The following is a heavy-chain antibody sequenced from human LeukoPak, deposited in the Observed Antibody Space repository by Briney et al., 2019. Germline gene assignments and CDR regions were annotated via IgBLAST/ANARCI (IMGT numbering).Heavy chain of an antibody. CDR2: ITPMFGTV. Sequence: ASVKVSCKASGGTLSSYAISWVRQAPGQGLEWMGGITPMFGTVKYAQMFRGRVTITADESTSTAYMELSSLRSEDTAVYYCARVEMATIGLFDYWGQGTLVTVSS. V-gene: IGHV1-69*13. CDR1: GGTLSSYA. D-gene: IGHD5-24*01. J-gene: IGHJ4*02. CDR3: ARVEMATIGLFDY.